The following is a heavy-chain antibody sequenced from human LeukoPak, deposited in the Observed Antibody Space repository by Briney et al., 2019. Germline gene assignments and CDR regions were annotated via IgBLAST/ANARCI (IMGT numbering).Heavy chain of an antibody. CDR1: GYTFTGYY. CDR2: INPNSGGT. Sequence: ASVKVSCKASGYTFTGYYMHWVRQASGQGLEWMGWINPNSGGTNYAQKFQGRVTMTRDTSISTAYMELSRLRSDDTAVYYCARDFESGTSYYYYGMDVWGQGTTVTVSS. J-gene: IGHJ6*02. V-gene: IGHV1-2*02. CDR3: ARDFESGTSYYYYGMDV. D-gene: IGHD6-25*01.